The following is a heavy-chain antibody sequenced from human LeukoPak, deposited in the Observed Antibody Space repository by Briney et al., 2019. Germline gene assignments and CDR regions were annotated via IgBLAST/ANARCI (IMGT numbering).Heavy chain of an antibody. V-gene: IGHV1-8*02. J-gene: IGHJ3*02. CDR3: ASPYDYGDYGADAFDI. D-gene: IGHD4-17*01. CDR1: GYTFTGYY. Sequence: ASVKVSCKASGYTFTGYYMHWVRQAPGQGLEWMGLMNPNSGNTGYAQKFQGRVTMIRNTSIRTAYMELSSLRSEDTAVYYCASPYDYGDYGADAFDIWGPGTMVTVSS. CDR2: MNPNSGNT.